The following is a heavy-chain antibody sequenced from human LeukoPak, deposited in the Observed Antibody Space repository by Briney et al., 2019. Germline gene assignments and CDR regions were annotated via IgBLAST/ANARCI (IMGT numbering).Heavy chain of an antibody. Sequence: ASVKLSCTASGYTFTDYYIHWVRQAPGQGLGWMGVFSPIPVTASSPQALQARVTMTRDTSTSTVNMELGSLRSEDTAMYCCVREYDGGYFDFWGQGTLVTVSS. J-gene: IGHJ4*02. CDR3: VREYDGGYFDF. CDR1: GYTFTDYY. V-gene: IGHV1-46*03. CDR2: FSPIPVTA. D-gene: IGHD3-16*01.